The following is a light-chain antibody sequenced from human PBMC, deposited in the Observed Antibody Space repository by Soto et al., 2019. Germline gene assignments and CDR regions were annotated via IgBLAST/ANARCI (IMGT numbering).Light chain of an antibody. CDR1: QSVNSHY. CDR3: QQYSNWPIT. J-gene: IGKJ5*01. V-gene: IGKV3-15*01. Sequence: EMVMTHSRTSLSVFQGASSTLYCRASQSVNSHYLAWYQPHPGQPPRLRIYGTSTRATGIPARCSGSGSGTEFSLTISSLQSEDFAVYYCQQYSNWPITAGQGTRVEIK. CDR2: GTS.